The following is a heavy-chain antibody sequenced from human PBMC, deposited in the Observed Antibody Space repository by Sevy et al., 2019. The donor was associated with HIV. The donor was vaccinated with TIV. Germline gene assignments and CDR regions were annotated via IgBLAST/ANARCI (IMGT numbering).Heavy chain of an antibody. V-gene: IGHV3-21*01. CDR3: ARALDYYDSGGYFY. CDR1: GFIFSNYD. CDR2: ISSASSYI. J-gene: IGHJ4*02. Sequence: GGSLRLSCVASGFIFSNYDMNWVRRAPGKGLEWVSSISSASSYIDYADSVKGRFTVSRDNAKDSLYLQMHSLRAEDTATYYCARALDYYDSGGYFYWGLGTLVTVSS. D-gene: IGHD3-22*01.